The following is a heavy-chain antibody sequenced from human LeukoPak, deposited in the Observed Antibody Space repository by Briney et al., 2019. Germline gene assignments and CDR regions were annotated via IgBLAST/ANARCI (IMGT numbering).Heavy chain of an antibody. J-gene: IGHJ4*02. Sequence: SETLSLTCTVSGGSISSSSYYWSWIRQPPGKGLEWIGYIYYTGSTNYNPSLNNRVTISVDTSKNQFSLKLRSVTAADTAVYYCARQEGPQPVAGVYFEYWGQGTLVTVSS. CDR2: IYYTGST. CDR3: ARQEGPQPVAGVYFEY. CDR1: GGSISSSSYY. D-gene: IGHD6-19*01. V-gene: IGHV4-61*05.